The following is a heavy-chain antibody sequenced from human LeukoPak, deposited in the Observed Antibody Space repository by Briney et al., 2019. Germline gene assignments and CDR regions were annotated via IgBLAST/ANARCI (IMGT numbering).Heavy chain of an antibody. CDR1: GYSISSGYY. D-gene: IGHD1-1*01. J-gene: IGHJ4*02. CDR3: ARGRGGTLNDY. CDR2: IYHSGST. V-gene: IGHV4-38-2*02. Sequence: SETLSLTCTVSGYSISSGYYWGWIRQPPGKGLEWIGSIYHSGSTYYNPSLKSRVTISVDTSKNQFSLKLSSVTAADTAVYYCARGRGGTLNDYWGQGTLVTVSS.